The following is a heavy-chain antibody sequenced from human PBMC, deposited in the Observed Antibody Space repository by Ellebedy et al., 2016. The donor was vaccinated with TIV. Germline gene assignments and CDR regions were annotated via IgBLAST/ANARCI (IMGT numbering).Heavy chain of an antibody. CDR3: AKVEGDGNGGPFAS. CDR2: IIISGGT. J-gene: IGHJ4*02. V-gene: IGHV3-23*01. CDR1: GFTVSHCA. D-gene: IGHD2-21*02. Sequence: GESLKISCVASGFTVSHCAMAWVRQAPGTGLEWVSSIIISGGTYYADSVQGRFIISRDISKSTLYLEVNSLRGEDTAVYYCAKVEGDGNGGPFASWGQGTLVTVSS.